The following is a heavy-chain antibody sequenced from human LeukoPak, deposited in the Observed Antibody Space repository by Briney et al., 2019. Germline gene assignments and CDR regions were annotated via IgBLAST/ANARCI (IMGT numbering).Heavy chain of an antibody. Sequence: SETLSLTCTVSGGSISSYYWSWIRQPPGKGLEWIGYIYYSGSTYYNPSLKSRVTISVDTSKNQFSLKLSSVTAADTAVYYCARSDARDGSGSYDIWGQGTMVTVSS. CDR1: GGSISSYY. J-gene: IGHJ3*02. CDR3: ARSDARDGSGSYDI. V-gene: IGHV4-59*06. CDR2: IYYSGST. D-gene: IGHD3-10*01.